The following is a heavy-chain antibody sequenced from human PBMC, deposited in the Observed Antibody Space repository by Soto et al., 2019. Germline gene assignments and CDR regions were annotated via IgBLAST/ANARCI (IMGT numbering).Heavy chain of an antibody. CDR3: TTIIGQSAAGGS. D-gene: IGHD6-13*01. Sequence: GGSLRLSCVGSGFIFANAWMNWVRQAPGKGLEWVGRLKSKYVGGTTDYGAPVKGRFTISRDDSRNTLYLQMDSLRIKDTAIYYCTTIIGQSAAGGSWGHGTLVTVSS. CDR2: LKSKYVGGTT. V-gene: IGHV3-15*07. CDR1: GFIFANAW. J-gene: IGHJ5*01.